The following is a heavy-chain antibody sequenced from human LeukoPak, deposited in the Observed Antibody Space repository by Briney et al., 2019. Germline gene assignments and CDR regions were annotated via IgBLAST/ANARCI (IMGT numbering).Heavy chain of an antibody. CDR1: GYTFTSYG. V-gene: IGHV1-18*01. CDR3: ARVHPYCSGGSCYSKVIDY. J-gene: IGHJ4*02. CDR2: ISAYNGNT. Sequence: ASVKVSCKASGYTFTSYGISWVRQAPGQGLEWMGWISAYNGNTNYAQKLQGRVTMTTDTSTSTAYMELRSLRSDDTAVYHCARVHPYCSGGSCYSKVIDYWGQGTLVTVSS. D-gene: IGHD2-15*01.